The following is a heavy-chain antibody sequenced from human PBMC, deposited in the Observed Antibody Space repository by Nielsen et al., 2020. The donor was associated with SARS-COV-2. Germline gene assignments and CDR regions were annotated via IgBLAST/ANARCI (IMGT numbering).Heavy chain of an antibody. V-gene: IGHV6-1*01. CDR3: ARDRAVADYYYYYGMDV. J-gene: IGHJ6*02. CDR2: TYYRSKWYK. D-gene: IGHD6-19*01. Sequence: WIRQSPSRGLEWLGRTYYRSKWYKDYAVSVKSRITINPDTSKNQFSLQLNSVTPEDTAVYYCARDRAVADYYYYYGMDVWGQGTTVTVSS.